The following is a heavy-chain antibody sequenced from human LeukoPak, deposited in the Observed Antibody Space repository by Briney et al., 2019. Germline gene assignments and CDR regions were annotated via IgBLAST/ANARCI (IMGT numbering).Heavy chain of an antibody. CDR1: GFTFRSYA. Sequence: PGGSLRLSCAASGFTFRSYAMSWVRQAPGKGLEWVSAVGGSGGDTDYADSVKGRFTISRDNSKNTVYLQMNSLRAEDTAIYYCAKDIGGSGAYWGQGTLVTVSS. CDR3: AKDIGGSGAY. V-gene: IGHV3-23*01. J-gene: IGHJ4*02. D-gene: IGHD3-16*01. CDR2: VGGSGGDT.